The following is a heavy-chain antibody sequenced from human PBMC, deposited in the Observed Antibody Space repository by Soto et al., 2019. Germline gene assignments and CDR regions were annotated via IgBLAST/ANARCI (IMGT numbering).Heavy chain of an antibody. V-gene: IGHV4-34*01. CDR2: INHSGST. CDR1: GQSFRGYY. D-gene: IGHD3-3*01. Sequence: PSVTLSLTFALYGQSFRGYYWSWIRQPPGKGLEWIGVINHSGSTNSYPALRSRVTISVDTSKNQFSLKLSSVTAADTAVYYCARGRRGDFWSGYHYYYGMDVWGQGTTVTVSS. CDR3: ARGRRGDFWSGYHYYYGMDV. J-gene: IGHJ6*02.